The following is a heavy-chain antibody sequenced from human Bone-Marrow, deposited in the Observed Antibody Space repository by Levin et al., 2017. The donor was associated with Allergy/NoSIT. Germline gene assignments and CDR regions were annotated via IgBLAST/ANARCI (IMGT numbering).Heavy chain of an antibody. CDR1: GFTFSDYA. CDR2: ISFDGTNK. V-gene: IGHV3-30-3*01. J-gene: IGHJ4*02. D-gene: IGHD3-9*01. CDR3: AGDQRAFDWFPLGH. Sequence: GESLKISCTASGFTFSDYAVHWVRQTPGQGLDWVATISFDGTNKYYADSVEGRFTISRENSKNTLYLEMNSLRLEDTGVYYCAGDQRAFDWFPLGHWGQGTLVTVSS.